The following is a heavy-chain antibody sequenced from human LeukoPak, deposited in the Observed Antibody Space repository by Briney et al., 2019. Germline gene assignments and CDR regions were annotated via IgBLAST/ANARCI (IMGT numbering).Heavy chain of an antibody. V-gene: IGHV1-46*01. D-gene: IGHD3-10*01. Sequence: ASVKVSCKASGYTFTSYYMHWVRQAPGEGLEWMGIINPSGDSTSYAQKFQGRVTMTRGMSTSTVYMELSSLRSEDMAVYYCARESTVLLWFGELSPNYFDYWGQGTLVTVSS. J-gene: IGHJ4*02. CDR3: ARESTVLLWFGELSPNYFDY. CDR2: INPSGDST. CDR1: GYTFTSYY.